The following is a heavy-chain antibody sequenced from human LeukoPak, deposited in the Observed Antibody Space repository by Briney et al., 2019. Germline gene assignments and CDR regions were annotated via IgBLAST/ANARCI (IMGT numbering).Heavy chain of an antibody. CDR2: INGYKGNT. CDR3: ARDRREPPFADAFDI. D-gene: IGHD1-26*01. V-gene: IGHV1-18*01. J-gene: IGHJ3*02. Sequence: ASVKVSCKASGYTYSTYGISWVRQAPGQGLEWMGWINGYKGNTNYAQKLQGRVTMTTDTSTSTAYMELRSLRSDDTAVYYCARDRREPPFADAFDIWGQGTMVTVSS. CDR1: GYTYSTYG.